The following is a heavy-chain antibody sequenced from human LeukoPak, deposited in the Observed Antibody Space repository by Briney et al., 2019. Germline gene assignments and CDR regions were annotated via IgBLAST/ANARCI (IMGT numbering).Heavy chain of an antibody. CDR3: AKVEMATIDYYYGMVV. Sequence: PGGSLRLSCAASGFTFSSYRMNWVRQAPGKGLAWVSSISSSSSYIYYADSVKGRFTISRDNSNNSRYLQMNSLRAEDTAVYYCAKVEMATIDYYYGMVVWGQGNTAIVTS. J-gene: IGHJ6*02. V-gene: IGHV3-21*01. CDR1: GFTFSSYR. CDR2: ISSSSSYI. D-gene: IGHD5-24*01.